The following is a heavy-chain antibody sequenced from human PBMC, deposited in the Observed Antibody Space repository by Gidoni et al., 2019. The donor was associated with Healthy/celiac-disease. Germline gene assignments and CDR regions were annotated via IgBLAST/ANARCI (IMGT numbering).Heavy chain of an antibody. V-gene: IGHV4-39*01. CDR3: ARHPSYSSGWYDYYYGMDV. J-gene: IGHJ6*02. CDR1: GCSIRSSSYY. D-gene: IGHD6-19*01. Sequence: QLQLQESGPGLVKPSETLSLTCTVSGCSIRSSSYYWGWIRPPPGKGLEWIGSIYYSGSTYYNPSLKSRVTISVDTSKNQFSLKLSSVTAADTAVYYCARHPSYSSGWYDYYYGMDVWGQGTTVTVSS. CDR2: IYYSGST.